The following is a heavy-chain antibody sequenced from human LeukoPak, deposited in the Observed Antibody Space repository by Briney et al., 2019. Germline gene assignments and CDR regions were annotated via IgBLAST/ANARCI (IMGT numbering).Heavy chain of an antibody. D-gene: IGHD1-26*01. V-gene: IGHV3-33*08. J-gene: IGHJ4*02. Sequence: PGGSLRLSCSASGFAFSAYAMHWVRQAPGKGLEWVAVIWYDGSNKYYADSVKGRFTISRDNSKNTLYLQMNSLRAEDTAVYYCARGEPLDYWGQGTLVTVSS. CDR1: GFAFSAYA. CDR3: ARGEPLDY. CDR2: IWYDGSNK.